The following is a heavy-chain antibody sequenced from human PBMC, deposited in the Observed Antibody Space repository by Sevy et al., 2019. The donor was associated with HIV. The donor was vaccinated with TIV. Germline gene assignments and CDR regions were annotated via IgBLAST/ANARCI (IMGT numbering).Heavy chain of an antibody. CDR1: GGSISSGDYY. CDR3: ARDELLYYDSSGQRVGN. J-gene: IGHJ4*02. CDR2: IYYSGST. D-gene: IGHD3-22*01. Sequence: SETLSLTCTVSGGSISSGDYYWSWIRQPPGKGLEWIGYIYYSGSTYYNPSLKSRVTISVDTSKNQFSLKLSSVTAADTAVYYCARDELLYYDSSGQRVGNRGQGTLVTVSS. V-gene: IGHV4-30-4*01.